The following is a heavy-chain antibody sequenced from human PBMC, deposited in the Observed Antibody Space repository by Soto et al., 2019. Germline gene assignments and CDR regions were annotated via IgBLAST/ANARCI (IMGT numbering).Heavy chain of an antibody. Sequence: GGSLRLSCAASGFTVSSNYMSWVRQAPGKGLEWVSVIYSGGSTYYADSVKGRFTISRDNSKNTLYLQMNSLRAEDTAVYYCARGSGYCSSTSCPYYYYGMDVWGQGTKVTVSS. D-gene: IGHD2-2*01. CDR3: ARGSGYCSSTSCPYYYYGMDV. CDR2: IYSGGST. V-gene: IGHV3-66*01. CDR1: GFTVSSNY. J-gene: IGHJ6*02.